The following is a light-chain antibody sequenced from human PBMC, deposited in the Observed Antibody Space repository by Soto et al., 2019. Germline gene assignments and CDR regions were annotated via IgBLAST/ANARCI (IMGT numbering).Light chain of an antibody. V-gene: IGKV1-39*01. CDR1: QSINIF. Sequence: DIPMTQSPSSLSASVGDILTITYRASQSINIFLNWYQQKPGKAPKILIYAASSLQSGVPSRLSGSGSGTDFTLTISSLQPEDVSTYYCQQSYSTPWTLGQGTKVDIK. J-gene: IGKJ1*01. CDR3: QQSYSTPWT. CDR2: AAS.